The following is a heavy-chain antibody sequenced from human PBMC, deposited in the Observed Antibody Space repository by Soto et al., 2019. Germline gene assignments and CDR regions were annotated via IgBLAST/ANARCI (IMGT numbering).Heavy chain of an antibody. J-gene: IGHJ2*01. V-gene: IGHV4-30-4*01. CDR1: GGSISSGNYY. D-gene: IGHD4-4*01. CDR3: ARESVFFEGYGDHRDLQSFPTRRFIDL. Sequence: PSETLYLTCTVSGGSISSGNYYWTWIRQPPGKGLEWIGNIFYGGTTYYNPSLESRVSISIDTSKNQFSLKVSSVTAADTAVYYCARESVFFEGYGDHRDLQSFPTRRFIDL. CDR2: IFYGGTT.